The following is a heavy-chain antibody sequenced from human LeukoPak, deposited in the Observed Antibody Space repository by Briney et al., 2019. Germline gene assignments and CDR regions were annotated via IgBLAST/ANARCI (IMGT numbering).Heavy chain of an antibody. J-gene: IGHJ4*02. CDR1: GFTFSTYW. CDR3: ARVQHSSSWYIDY. CDR2: INSDGSGT. D-gene: IGHD6-13*01. V-gene: IGHV3-74*01. Sequence: PGGSLRLSCAASGFTFSTYWMHWVRQAPGKGLAWVSRINSDGSGTTYADSVKGRFTISKDNAKNTLYLQMNSLRAEDTALYYCARVQHSSSWYIDYWGQGTLVTVSS.